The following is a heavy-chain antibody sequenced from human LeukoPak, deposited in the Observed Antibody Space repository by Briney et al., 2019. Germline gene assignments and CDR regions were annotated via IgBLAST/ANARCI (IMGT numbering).Heavy chain of an antibody. CDR1: GFTGSSNY. V-gene: IGHV3-53*01. CDR2: IYSGGST. D-gene: IGHD3-9*01. CDR3: ASNRRTTDYYMWRYFDY. J-gene: IGHJ4*02. Sequence: GGSLRLSCASSGFTGSSNYMTWVRQPPGKGLEWVSTIYSGGSTYYADSVEGRFIISRDNSKITLYLQMNSLRAEDTAVYYCASNRRTTDYYMWRYFDYWGQGTLVTVAS.